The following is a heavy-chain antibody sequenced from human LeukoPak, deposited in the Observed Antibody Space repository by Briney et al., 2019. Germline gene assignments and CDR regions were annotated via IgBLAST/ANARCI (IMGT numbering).Heavy chain of an antibody. CDR3: ARLRTTITMVRRVIHNWFDP. J-gene: IGHJ5*02. D-gene: IGHD3-10*01. Sequence: SETLSLTCTVSGGSISSYYWSWIRQPPGKGLEWIGYIYYSGSTYYNPSLKSRVTISVDTSKNQFSLKLSSVTAADTAVYYCARLRTTITMVRRVIHNWFDPWGQGTLVTVSS. CDR1: GGSISSYY. V-gene: IGHV4-59*04. CDR2: IYYSGST.